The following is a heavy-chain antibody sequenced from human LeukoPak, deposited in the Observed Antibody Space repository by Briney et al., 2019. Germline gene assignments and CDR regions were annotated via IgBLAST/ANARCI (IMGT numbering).Heavy chain of an antibody. J-gene: IGHJ4*02. CDR1: GFIFDHYG. CDR3: ARGIHFRDVWHVRE. Sequence: GGSLRLSCAASGFIFDHYGMYWVRQAPGKGLEWVSFTRYDGRDEYYADSVKGRFTISRDNSENTLHLDMYNLRHDDTAIYYCARGIHFRDVWHVREWGQGTLLTVSS. D-gene: IGHD3-16*01. CDR2: TRYDGRDE. V-gene: IGHV3-30*02.